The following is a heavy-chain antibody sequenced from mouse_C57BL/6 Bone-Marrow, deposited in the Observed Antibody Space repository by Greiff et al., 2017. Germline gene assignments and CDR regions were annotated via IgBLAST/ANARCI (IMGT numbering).Heavy chain of an antibody. CDR2: ISGGGGNT. V-gene: IGHV5-9*01. CDR3: ARQRAY. J-gene: IGHJ3*01. Sequence: EVKVEESGGGLVKPGGSLKLSCAASGFTFSSYTMSWVRQTPEKRLEWVATISGGGGNTYYPDSVKGRFTISRANAKNTLYLQMSSLRSEDTALYYCARQRAYWGQGTLVTVSA. CDR1: GFTFSSYT.